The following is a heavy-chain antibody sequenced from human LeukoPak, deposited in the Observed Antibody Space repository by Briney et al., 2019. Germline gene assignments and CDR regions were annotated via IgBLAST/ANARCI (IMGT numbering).Heavy chain of an antibody. CDR3: ARAPDSSSWYPLDY. V-gene: IGHV4-39*07. CDR1: GGSISSYY. Sequence: PSETPSLTCTVSGGSISSYYWGWIRQPPGKGLEWIGSIYYSGSTYYNPSLKSRVTISVDTSKNQFSLKLSSVTAADTAVYYCARAPDSSSWYPLDYWGQGTLVTVSS. CDR2: IYYSGST. D-gene: IGHD6-13*01. J-gene: IGHJ4*02.